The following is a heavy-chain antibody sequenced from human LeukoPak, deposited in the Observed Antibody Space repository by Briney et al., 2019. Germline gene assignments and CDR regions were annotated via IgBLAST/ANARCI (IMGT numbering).Heavy chain of an antibody. D-gene: IGHD2-2*01. Sequence: SETLSLTCAVSGGSFSGYYWSWIRQPPGKGLEWIGEINHSGSTNYNPSLKSRVTISVDTSKNQFSLKLSSVTAADTAVYYCARVVVQLLSAIPYHFDYWGQGTLVTVSS. J-gene: IGHJ4*02. CDR1: GGSFSGYY. CDR2: INHSGST. CDR3: ARVVVQLLSAIPYHFDY. V-gene: IGHV4-34*01.